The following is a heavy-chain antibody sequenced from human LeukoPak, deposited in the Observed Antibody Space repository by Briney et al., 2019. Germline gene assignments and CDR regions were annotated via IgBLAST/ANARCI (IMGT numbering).Heavy chain of an antibody. J-gene: IGHJ5*02. D-gene: IGHD6-19*01. Sequence: SETLSLTCTVSGGSISSSSYYWGWIRQPPGKGLEWIGSIYYSGSTYYNPSLKSRVTISVDTSKNQFSLKLSSVTAADTAVYYCARSGSSSWHGQWLVHSNNWFDPWGQGTLVTVSS. CDR3: ARSGSSSWHGQWLVHSNNWFDP. V-gene: IGHV4-39*01. CDR2: IYYSGST. CDR1: GGSISSSSYY.